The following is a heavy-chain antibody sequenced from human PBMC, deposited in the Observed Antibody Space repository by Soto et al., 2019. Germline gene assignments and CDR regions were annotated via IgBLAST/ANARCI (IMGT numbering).Heavy chain of an antibody. J-gene: IGHJ4*02. D-gene: IGHD3-10*01. Sequence: GGSLRLSCAASGFTFSRFSMNWVRQAPGKGLEWISYIGTSSGSIYYADSVKGRITISRDNAKNSLYLQMNNLRAEDTAVYYCARDRNYGSESPKAFDSWGQGTLVTVSS. CDR3: ARDRNYGSESPKAFDS. CDR2: IGTSSGSI. CDR1: GFTFSRFS. V-gene: IGHV3-48*01.